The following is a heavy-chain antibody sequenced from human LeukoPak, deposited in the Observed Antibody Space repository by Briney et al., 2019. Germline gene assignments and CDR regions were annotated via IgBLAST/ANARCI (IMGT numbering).Heavy chain of an antibody. D-gene: IGHD3-16*01. CDR1: GFTLSNYA. J-gene: IGHJ3*02. CDR3: VKDPYGAFDI. Sequence: PGGSLRLSCSASGFTLSNYAMHWVRQAPGKGVDFVSSISFDGHGKYYTDSVKGRFTISRDTSKNTLYLQMSSLRAEDTAVYYCVKDPYGAFDIWGQGTMVTVSS. V-gene: IGHV3-64*03. CDR2: ISFDGHGK.